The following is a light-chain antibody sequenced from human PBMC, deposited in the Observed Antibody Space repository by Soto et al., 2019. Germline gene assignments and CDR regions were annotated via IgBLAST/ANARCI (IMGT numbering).Light chain of an antibody. CDR3: SAYTSSSTVV. CDR1: SSDVGGYNY. J-gene: IGLJ2*01. V-gene: IGLV2-14*01. CDR2: AVS. Sequence: QSALTQPASVSGSPGQSITISCTGTSSDVGGYNYVSWYQQHPGKAPKLMIYAVSNRPSGVSNRFSGSKSGNTASLTISGLQAEDEAEYYCSAYTSSSTVVFGGGTQLTVL.